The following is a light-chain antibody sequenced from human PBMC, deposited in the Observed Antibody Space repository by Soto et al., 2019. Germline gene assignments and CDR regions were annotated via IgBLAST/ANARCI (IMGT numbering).Light chain of an antibody. CDR1: QSVSSNS. V-gene: IGKV3-20*01. CDR3: QQFGGSPPSWT. J-gene: IGKJ1*01. CDR2: GAS. Sequence: ESVWTQSPGTLSLSPGERATLSCRASQSVSSNSLAWYQQKPGQAPRLLIYGASSRATGTPDRFSGSGSGRDFTHTISILEPEDFAVYYCQQFGGSPPSWTFGQGTKVEI.